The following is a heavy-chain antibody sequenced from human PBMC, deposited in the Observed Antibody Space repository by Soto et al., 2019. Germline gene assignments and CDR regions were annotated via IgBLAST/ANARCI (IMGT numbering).Heavy chain of an antibody. CDR1: GGSISSGDYY. CDR3: ARGVIGVAGGINWFDP. D-gene: IGHD2-15*01. Sequence: QVQLQESGPGLMKPSQTLSLTCTVSGGSISSGDYYWSWIRQPPGKGLEWIGYIYYSGSTYYNPSLKSRVTISVDTSKNQFSLKLSSVTAADTAVYYCARGVIGVAGGINWFDPWGQGTLVTVSS. CDR2: IYYSGST. V-gene: IGHV4-30-4*01. J-gene: IGHJ5*02.